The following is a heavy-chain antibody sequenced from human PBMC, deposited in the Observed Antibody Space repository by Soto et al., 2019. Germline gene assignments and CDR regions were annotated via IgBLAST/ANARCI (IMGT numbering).Heavy chain of an antibody. V-gene: IGHV3-64D*08. D-gene: IGHD4-4*01. J-gene: IGHJ4*02. CDR3: VKGGILSKYYIDY. Sequence: GGSLRLSCSGSGFTFSTYAMHWVRQAPGKGLEHVSTISSSGGNTYYADSVKGRFSISRDNSKNTLYLQMSSLRAEDTGVYYCVKGGILSKYYIDYWGQGTLVTVSS. CDR2: ISSSGGNT. CDR1: GFTFSTYA.